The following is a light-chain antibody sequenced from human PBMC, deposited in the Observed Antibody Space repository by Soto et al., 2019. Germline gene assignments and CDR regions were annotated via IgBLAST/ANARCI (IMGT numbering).Light chain of an antibody. CDR2: WAS. J-gene: IGKJ2*01. CDR1: QSVLYSSNNKNY. V-gene: IGKV4-1*01. CDR3: QQYYNTPYT. Sequence: DIVMTQSPDSLAVSLGERATINCKSSQSVLYSSNNKNYLAWYQQKQGQPPKLLIYWASTRESGVPDRFSGGGSGTDFTLTISSLQAEDVAVYYCQQYYNTPYTFGQGTQLEIK.